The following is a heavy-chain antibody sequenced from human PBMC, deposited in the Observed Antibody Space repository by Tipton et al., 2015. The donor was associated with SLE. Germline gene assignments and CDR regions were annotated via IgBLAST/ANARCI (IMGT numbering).Heavy chain of an antibody. CDR1: GYSISSGYY. CDR2: IYHSGST. V-gene: IGHV4-38-2*02. D-gene: IGHD1-26*01. J-gene: IGHJ3*02. Sequence: TLSLTCTVSGYSISSGYYWGWIRQPPGKGLERIGSIYHSGSTYYNPSLKSRVTISVDTSKNQFSLKLSSVTAADTAVYYCARVVGATGDAFDIWGQWTMVTVSS. CDR3: ARVVGATGDAFDI.